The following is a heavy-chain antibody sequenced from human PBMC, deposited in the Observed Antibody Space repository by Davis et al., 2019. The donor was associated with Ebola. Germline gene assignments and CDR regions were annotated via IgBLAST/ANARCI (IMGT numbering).Heavy chain of an antibody. Sequence: GESLKISCAASGFTFSSYWMHWVRQAPGKGLVWVSRINSDGSSTSYADSVKGRFTISRDNAKNSLYLQMNSLRAEDTAVYYCARVSTAMVGNFDYWGQGTLVTVSS. J-gene: IGHJ4*02. V-gene: IGHV3-74*01. CDR1: GFTFSSYW. D-gene: IGHD5-18*01. CDR2: INSDGSST. CDR3: ARVSTAMVGNFDY.